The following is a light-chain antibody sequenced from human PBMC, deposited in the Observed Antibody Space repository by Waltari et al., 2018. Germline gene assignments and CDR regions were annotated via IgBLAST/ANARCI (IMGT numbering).Light chain of an antibody. CDR3: QSFDNMLSGGVV. J-gene: IGLJ2*01. CDR1: TSNIGAGHD. Sequence: QSVLTQPPSVSGTPGQRVTISCSGSTSNIGAGHDVHWYQHLPGTAPKRPIYGNNKRPPGVPDRFSGSKAGTSASLAITGLQADDEADYFCQSFDNMLSGGVVFGGGTKLAVL. V-gene: IGLV1-40*01. CDR2: GNN.